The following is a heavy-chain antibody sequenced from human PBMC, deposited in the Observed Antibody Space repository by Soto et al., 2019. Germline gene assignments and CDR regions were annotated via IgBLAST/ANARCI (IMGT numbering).Heavy chain of an antibody. CDR2: IIPILGIA. D-gene: IGHD6-19*01. CDR1: GGTFSSYT. CDR3: ARDPRGWYGVKGHYYYYYGMDV. J-gene: IGHJ6*02. V-gene: IGHV1-69*08. Sequence: QVQLVQSGAEVKKPGSSVKVSCKASGGTFSSYTISWVRQAPGQGLEWMGRIIPILGIANYAQKFQGRVTITADKSTSTAYMELSSLRSEDTAVYYCARDPRGWYGVKGHYYYYYGMDVWGQGTTVTVSS.